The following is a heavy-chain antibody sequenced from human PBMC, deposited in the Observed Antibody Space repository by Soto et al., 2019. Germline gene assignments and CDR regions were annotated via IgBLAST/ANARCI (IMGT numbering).Heavy chain of an antibody. CDR2: IYHSGST. CDR1: GGSISSGGYS. V-gene: IGHV4-30-2*01. Sequence: QLQLQESGSGLVKPSQTLSLTCAVSGGSISSGGYSWSWIRQPPGKVLEWIGYIYHSGSTYYNPALKSRVTLSVDRSKNQFSLKLSSVTAADTAVYYCARTAIIRGNWFDPWGQGTLVTVSS. CDR3: ARTAIIRGNWFDP. D-gene: IGHD2-21*02. J-gene: IGHJ5*02.